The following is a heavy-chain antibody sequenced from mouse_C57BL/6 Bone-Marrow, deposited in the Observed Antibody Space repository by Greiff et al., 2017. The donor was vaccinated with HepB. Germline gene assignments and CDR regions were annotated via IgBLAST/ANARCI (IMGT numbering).Heavy chain of an antibody. D-gene: IGHD2-4*01. J-gene: IGHJ4*01. Sequence: VQLQQSGTVLARPGASVMMSCKTSGYTFTSYWMHWVKQRPGQGLEWIGAIYPGNSDTSYNQKFKGKAKLTAVTSASTAYMELSSLTNEDSAVYYCTGNYDYPFYAMDYWGQGTSVTVSS. CDR1: GYTFTSYW. V-gene: IGHV1-5*01. CDR2: IYPGNSDT. CDR3: TGNYDYPFYAMDY.